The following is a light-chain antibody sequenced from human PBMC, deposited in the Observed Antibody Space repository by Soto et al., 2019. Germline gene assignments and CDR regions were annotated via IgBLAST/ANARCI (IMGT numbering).Light chain of an antibody. Sequence: EIVMTQSPATLSVSPGERATLSCRASQSVSCKLAWFEQKPGQAPRLLIYFASTRATDIPARFSGTGSGTEFTLTISSLQSEDFAVYYCQQYNNWPHTFGQGTKLEIK. J-gene: IGKJ2*01. CDR3: QQYNNWPHT. V-gene: IGKV3-15*01. CDR2: FAS. CDR1: QSVSCK.